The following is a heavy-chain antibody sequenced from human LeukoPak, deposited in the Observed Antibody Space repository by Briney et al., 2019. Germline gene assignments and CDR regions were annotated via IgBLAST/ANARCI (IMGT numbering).Heavy chain of an antibody. CDR2: IYYSGST. D-gene: IGHD6-19*01. Sequence: PSETLSLTCTVSGGSISSSSYDWGWIRQPPGRGREWIGSIYYSGSTYYNPARNSRVTISAHTSTTQFPLKLRSVTAADTAVYSCAREPSRWSFDWGQGTLVTVSS. J-gene: IGHJ4*02. CDR1: GGSISSSSYD. CDR3: AREPSRWSFD. V-gene: IGHV4-39*01.